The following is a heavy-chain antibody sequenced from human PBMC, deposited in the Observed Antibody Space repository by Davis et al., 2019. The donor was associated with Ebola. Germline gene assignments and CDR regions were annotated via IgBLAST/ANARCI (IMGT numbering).Heavy chain of an antibody. Sequence: PGGSLRPSCAASGFTSRAYHTNCVRPAPGKGLEWVANIRDSEVTYYADSVKGRFTISRDNSKSTLYLQMDSLRAEDTALYYCAKEPSSGYAFDIWGQGTMVTVSS. V-gene: IGHV3-23*01. D-gene: IGHD3-22*01. CDR2: IRDSEVT. CDR1: GFTSRAYH. CDR3: AKEPSSGYAFDI. J-gene: IGHJ3*02.